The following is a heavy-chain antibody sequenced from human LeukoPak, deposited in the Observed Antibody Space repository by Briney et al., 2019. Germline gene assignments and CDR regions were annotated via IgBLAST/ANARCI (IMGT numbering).Heavy chain of an antibody. CDR1: GVTFRSYI. CDR2: VIGGGVST. Sequence: GGALRLSCAASGVTFRSYIMSCGPEAPGGGVWWGSAVIGGGVSTYYADSVRGRFTISRDNSKHTMYLQMNSLRTEDTAVYYCAKDAYYYGSGSYPYSGQGTLVTVSS. D-gene: IGHD3-10*01. CDR3: AKDAYYYGSGSYPY. V-gene: IGHV3-23*01. J-gene: IGHJ4*02.